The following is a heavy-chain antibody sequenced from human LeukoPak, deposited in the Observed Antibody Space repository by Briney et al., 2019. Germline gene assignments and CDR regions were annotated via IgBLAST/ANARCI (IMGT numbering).Heavy chain of an antibody. D-gene: IGHD6-19*01. V-gene: IGHV7-4-1*02. CDR3: ARSGYSSDWYSDD. J-gene: IGHJ4*02. CDR2: ITTNTGNP. Sequence: EASVTVSCKASGYTFTTYAMNWVRQAPGQGLEWMGWITTNTGNPTYAQGFTERFVFSLDTSVSTAYLQISSLKAEDTAVYYCARSGYSSDWYSDDWGQGTLVTVSS. CDR1: GYTFTTYA.